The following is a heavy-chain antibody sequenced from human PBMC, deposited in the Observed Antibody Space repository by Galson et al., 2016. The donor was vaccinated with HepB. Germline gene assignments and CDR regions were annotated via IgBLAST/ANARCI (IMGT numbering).Heavy chain of an antibody. Sequence: SLRLSCATSGFTFTRYNMNWVRQAPGKGLEWVAVIWYDGSNKYYGDSVKGRFTISRDNSKNTLYLQMNSLRAEDTAIYYCAREAPIAAPGANDCWGQGTQVTVSS. CDR1: GFTFTRYN. J-gene: IGHJ4*02. V-gene: IGHV3-33*08. D-gene: IGHD6-13*01. CDR2: IWYDGSNK. CDR3: AREAPIAAPGANDC.